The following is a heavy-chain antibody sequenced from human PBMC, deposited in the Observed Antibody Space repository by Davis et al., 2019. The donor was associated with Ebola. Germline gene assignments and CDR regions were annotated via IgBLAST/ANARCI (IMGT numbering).Heavy chain of an antibody. CDR3: ARDSSGWYYFDY. CDR2: INAGNGNT. Sequence: AASVKVSCKASGYTFTSYAMHWVRQAPGQRLEWMGWINAGNGNTKYSQKFQGRFTITRDTSASTAYMELSSLRSEDTAVYYCARDSSGWYYFDYWGQGTLVTVSS. J-gene: IGHJ4*02. CDR1: GYTFTSYA. D-gene: IGHD6-19*01. V-gene: IGHV1-3*01.